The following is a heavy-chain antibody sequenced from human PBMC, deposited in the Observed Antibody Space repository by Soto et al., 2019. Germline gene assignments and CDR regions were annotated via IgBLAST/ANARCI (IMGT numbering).Heavy chain of an antibody. CDR2: ISWNSGSI. D-gene: IGHD4-17*01. J-gene: IGHJ6*03. CDR3: AKDRKRTVNPFYSYYYMDV. V-gene: IGHV3-9*01. Sequence: PGGSLRISCAASGFTFDDYAMHWVRQAPGKGLEWVSGISWNSGSIGYADSVKGRFTISRDNAKNSLYLQMNSLRAEDTALYYCAKDRKRTVNPFYSYYYMDVWGKGTTVTVSS. CDR1: GFTFDDYA.